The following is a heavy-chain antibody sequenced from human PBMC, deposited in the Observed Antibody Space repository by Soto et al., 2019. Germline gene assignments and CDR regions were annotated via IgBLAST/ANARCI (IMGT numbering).Heavy chain of an antibody. D-gene: IGHD6-13*01. CDR3: AKDRRGSWHFGQFDY. J-gene: IGHJ4*02. Sequence: GGSLRLSCAASGFTFSSYAMSWVRQAPGKGLEWVSAISGSGGSTYYADSVKGRFTISRDNSKNTLYLQMNSLRAEDTAVYYCAKDRRGSWHFGQFDYWGQGTLVTVSS. CDR1: GFTFSSYA. V-gene: IGHV3-23*01. CDR2: ISGSGGST.